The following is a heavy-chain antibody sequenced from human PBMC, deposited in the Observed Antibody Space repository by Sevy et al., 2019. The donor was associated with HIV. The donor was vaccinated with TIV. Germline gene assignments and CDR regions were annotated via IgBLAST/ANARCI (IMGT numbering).Heavy chain of an antibody. V-gene: IGHV1-24*01. Sequence: ASVKVSCKVSGYTLTEFSIHWVRQAPGNRLEWMGGFDPGDGDAETPYAQKFRDRLTMTADTSTDTVYMELSSLRSEDTTVYYSATDTTGYHSTLDYWGQGTLVTVSS. J-gene: IGHJ4*02. CDR2: FDPGDGDAET. D-gene: IGHD3-9*01. CDR1: GYTLTEFS. CDR3: ATDTTGYHSTLDY.